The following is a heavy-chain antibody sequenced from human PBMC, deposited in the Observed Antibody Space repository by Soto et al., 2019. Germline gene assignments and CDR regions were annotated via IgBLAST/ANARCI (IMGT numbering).Heavy chain of an antibody. CDR2: IIRIFGTP. V-gene: IGHV1-69*12. Sequence: QVQLVQSGAEVKKPGSSVKVSCKASGGTFSSYAINWVRQAPGQGLEWMGGIIRIFGTPDYAQRFQGRVTITADETTSTAYMELSRLRSQDTVVYYCARQGSNEYYYYGMDVWGQGTTVTVSS. CDR1: GGTFSSYA. CDR3: ARQGSNEYYYYGMDV. D-gene: IGHD3-10*01. J-gene: IGHJ6*02.